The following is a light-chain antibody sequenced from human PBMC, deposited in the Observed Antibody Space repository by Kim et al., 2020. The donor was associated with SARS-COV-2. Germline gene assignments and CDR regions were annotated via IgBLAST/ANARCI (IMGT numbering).Light chain of an antibody. CDR2: SAS. CDR3: QQYGIAPPYT. J-gene: IGKJ2*01. Sequence: VLTQSPGTLSLSPGERATLSCRASQSVCSNCLAWYQQKPGQAPRLLIYSASTRATAIPDRFSGSGSGTDFTLSISRLEPEDSAVYYCQQYGIAPPYTFGQGTKLEI. V-gene: IGKV3-20*01. CDR1: QSVCSNC.